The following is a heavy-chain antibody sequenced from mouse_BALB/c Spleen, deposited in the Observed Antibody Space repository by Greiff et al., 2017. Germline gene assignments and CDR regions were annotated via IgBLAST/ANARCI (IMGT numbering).Heavy chain of an antibody. Sequence: QVQLQQPGAELVRPGASVKLSCKASGYTFTSYWINWVKQRPGQGLEWIGNIYPSDSYTNYNQKFKDKATLTVDKSSTYMQLSSPTSEDSAVYYCTRSNGNAFDYWGQGTTLTVSS. V-gene: IGHV1-69*02. J-gene: IGHJ2*01. D-gene: IGHD2-1*01. CDR3: TRSNGNAFDY. CDR2: IYPSDSYT. CDR1: GYTFTSYW.